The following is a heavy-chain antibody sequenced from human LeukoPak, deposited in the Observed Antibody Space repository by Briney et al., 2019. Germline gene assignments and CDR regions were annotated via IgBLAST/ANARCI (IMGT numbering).Heavy chain of an antibody. V-gene: IGHV6-1*01. CDR3: SLARSEYHYGMDV. CDR2: SYYRCKWYY. CDR1: GDSVSSISVA. J-gene: IGHJ6*02. Sequence: SQTLSLTFAISGDSVSSISVAWNWIRQSPSRGLQWLGRSYYRCKWYYEYAVSVKSRINISPDTSKNQFSLQLTSVTPEDTAVYYCSLARSEYHYGMDVWRQGTTVTVSS.